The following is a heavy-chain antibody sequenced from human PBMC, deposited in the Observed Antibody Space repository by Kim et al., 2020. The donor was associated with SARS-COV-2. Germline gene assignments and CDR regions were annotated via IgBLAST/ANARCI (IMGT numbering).Heavy chain of an antibody. CDR1: GYTFTGYY. V-gene: IGHV1-2*06. CDR2: INPNSGGT. CDR3: ARPREWLSPFDAFDI. Sequence: ASVKVSCKASGYTFTGYYMHWVRQAPGQGLEWMGRINPNSGGTIYAQKFQGRVTMTRDTSISTAYMELSRLTFDDTAVYYCARPREWLSPFDAFDIWGQGTIVTVSS. J-gene: IGHJ3*02. D-gene: IGHD3-3*01.